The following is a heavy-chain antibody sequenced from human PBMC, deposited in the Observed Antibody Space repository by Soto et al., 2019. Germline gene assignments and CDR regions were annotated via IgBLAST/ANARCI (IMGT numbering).Heavy chain of an antibody. V-gene: IGHV3-21*01. CDR2: ISSSSSYI. CDR1: GFTFSSYS. Sequence: PGGSLRLSCAASGFTFSSYSMNWVRQAPGKGLEWVSSISSSSSYIYYADSVKGRFTISRDNAKNSLYLQMNSLRAEDTAVYYCARDSEDSSGFPAGYWGQGTLVTVSS. CDR3: ARDSEDSSGFPAGY. J-gene: IGHJ4*02. D-gene: IGHD6-19*01.